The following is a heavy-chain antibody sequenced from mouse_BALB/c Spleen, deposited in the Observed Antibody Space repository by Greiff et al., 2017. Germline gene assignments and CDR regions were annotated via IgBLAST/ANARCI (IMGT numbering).Heavy chain of an antibody. J-gene: IGHJ4*01. Sequence: QVQLQQSGAELVRPGASVTLSCKASGYTFTDYEMHWVKQTPVHGLEWIGAIDPETVGTSSNQKSKGKATLTADKSSSTAYMELRSMTSEDSAVSYCTRMDDYDGGYYYAMDYWGQGTSVTVSS. V-gene: IGHV1-15*01. CDR2: IDPETVGT. D-gene: IGHD2-4*01. CDR3: TRMDDYDGGYYYAMDY. CDR1: GYTFTDYE.